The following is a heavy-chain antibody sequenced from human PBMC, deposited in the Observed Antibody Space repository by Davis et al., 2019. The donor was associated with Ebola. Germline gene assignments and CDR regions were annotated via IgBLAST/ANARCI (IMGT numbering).Heavy chain of an antibody. D-gene: IGHD2-15*01. V-gene: IGHV3-21*04. CDR2: ISSSSSYI. CDR3: AKVVPGIVGALYYYGMDV. Sequence: GGSLRLSCAASGFTFSSYSMNWVRQAPGKGLEWVSSISSSSSYIYYADSVKGRFTISRDNAKNSLYLQMNSLRAEDTAVYYCAKVVPGIVGALYYYGMDVWGQGTTVTVSS. CDR1: GFTFSSYS. J-gene: IGHJ6*02.